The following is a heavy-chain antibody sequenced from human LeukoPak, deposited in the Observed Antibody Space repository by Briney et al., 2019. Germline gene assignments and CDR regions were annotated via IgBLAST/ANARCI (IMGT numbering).Heavy chain of an antibody. CDR2: INHSGST. CDR3: AKSNGYGLVDI. J-gene: IGHJ3*02. D-gene: IGHD3-10*01. V-gene: IGHV4-34*01. Sequence: SETLSLTCAVYGGSFSGYYWSWLRQPPGKGLEWIGEINHSGSTNYNLSLKSRVTISVDTSKNQFSLKLNSVTAADTAVYYCAKSNGYGLVDIWGQGTMVTVSS. CDR1: GGSFSGYY.